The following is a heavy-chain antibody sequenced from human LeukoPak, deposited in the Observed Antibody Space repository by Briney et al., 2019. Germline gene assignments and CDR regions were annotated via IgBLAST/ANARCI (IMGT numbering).Heavy chain of an antibody. Sequence: ASVKVSCKASGYTFTGYYMHWVRQAPGQGLECMGIINPSGGSTSYAQKFQGRVTMTRDTSTSTVYMELSSLRSEDTAVYYCARGGVLRYFDWFPSGVGWFDPWGQGTLVTVSS. CDR3: ARGGVLRYFDWFPSGVGWFDP. J-gene: IGHJ5*02. CDR1: GYTFTGYY. D-gene: IGHD3-9*01. CDR2: INPSGGST. V-gene: IGHV1-46*01.